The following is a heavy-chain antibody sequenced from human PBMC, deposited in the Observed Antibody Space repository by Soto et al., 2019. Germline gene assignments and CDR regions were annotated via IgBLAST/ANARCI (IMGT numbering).Heavy chain of an antibody. CDR2: INPTCGST. J-gene: IGHJ6*03. V-gene: IGHV1-46*03. Sequence: QVQLVQSGAEVKKPGASVKVSCKASGYTFTSYYLHWVRQAHGQGLEWMGIINPTCGSTSYAQKFQGRVTMTRDTATSTVYMELSSLRSEDTAVYYCARCDYDILTGLYYMDVWGKGTTVTVSS. CDR1: GYTFTSYY. D-gene: IGHD3-9*01. CDR3: ARCDYDILTGLYYMDV.